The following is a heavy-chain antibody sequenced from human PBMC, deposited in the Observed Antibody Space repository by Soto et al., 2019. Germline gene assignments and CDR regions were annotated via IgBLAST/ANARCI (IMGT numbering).Heavy chain of an antibody. D-gene: IGHD6-13*01. CDR1: GGSFSGYY. CDR3: ARGGAAAGNSLNNWFDP. CDR2: INHSGST. J-gene: IGHJ5*02. Sequence: SETLSLTCAVYGGSFSGYYWSWIRQPPGKGLEWIGEINHSGSTNYNPSLKSRVTISVDTSKNQFSLKLSSVTAADTAVYYCARGGAAAGNSLNNWFDPWGQGTLVTVPS. V-gene: IGHV4-34*01.